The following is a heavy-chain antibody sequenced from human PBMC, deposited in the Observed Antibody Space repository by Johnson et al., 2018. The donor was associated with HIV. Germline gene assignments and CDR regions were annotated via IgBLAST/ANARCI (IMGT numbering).Heavy chain of an antibody. CDR3: ARDLVGSPRAFDI. J-gene: IGHJ3*02. D-gene: IGHD2-8*02. CDR1: GFTFSSYA. V-gene: IGHV3-23*04. Sequence: EQLVESGGGLAQPGGALRLSCAASGFTFSSYAMSWVRQAPGKGLEWVSGISGSGGRTYYADSVKGRFTISRANAKNSLYLQMHRLRVEDTASYYCARDLVGSPRAFDIWGQGTMVTVSS. CDR2: ISGSGGRT.